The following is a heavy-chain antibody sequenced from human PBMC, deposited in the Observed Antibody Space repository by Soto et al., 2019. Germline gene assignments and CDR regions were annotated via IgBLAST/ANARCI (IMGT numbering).Heavy chain of an antibody. V-gene: IGHV3-9*01. CDR3: AKDTSTGTTYYYYYYMDV. D-gene: IGHD1-7*01. Sequence: PGGSLRLSCAASGLTFDDYAMHWVRQAPGKGLEWVSGISWNSGSIGYADSVKGRFTISRDNAKNSLYLQMNSLRAEDTALYYCAKDTSTGTTYYYYYYMDVWGKGTTVTVSS. CDR1: GLTFDDYA. CDR2: ISWNSGSI. J-gene: IGHJ6*03.